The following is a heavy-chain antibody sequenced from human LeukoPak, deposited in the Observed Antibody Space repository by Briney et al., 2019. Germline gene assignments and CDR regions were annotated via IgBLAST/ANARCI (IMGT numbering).Heavy chain of an antibody. CDR3: ARLTTTLTTFLDY. CDR1: GYTFTNYW. D-gene: IGHD4-11*01. V-gene: IGHV5-51*01. Sequence: GESLKVSCKGSGYTFTNYWIGWVRQMPGKGLEWMGIIYPGDSDTKYSPSFQGQVTISVDKSISTAYLQWSSLEASDTAMYYCARLTTTLTTFLDYWGQGTLVTVSS. CDR2: IYPGDSDT. J-gene: IGHJ4*02.